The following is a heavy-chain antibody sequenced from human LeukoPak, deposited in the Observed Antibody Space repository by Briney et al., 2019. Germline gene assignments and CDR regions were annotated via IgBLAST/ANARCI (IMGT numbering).Heavy chain of an antibody. V-gene: IGHV4-59*01. CDR2: VYDNGGTNYSGRT. Sequence: NSSETLSLTCGVSGGSMSDSYWSWIRQPPGKGLEWIGFVYDNGGTNYSGRTNYNPSLAGRVTMSMDTSKNQFSLKMSSVTAADTAVYFCARGHRYNNGYPYFDSWGQGTLVSVSS. J-gene: IGHJ4*02. D-gene: IGHD5-12*01. CDR1: GGSMSDSY. CDR3: ARGHRYNNGYPYFDS.